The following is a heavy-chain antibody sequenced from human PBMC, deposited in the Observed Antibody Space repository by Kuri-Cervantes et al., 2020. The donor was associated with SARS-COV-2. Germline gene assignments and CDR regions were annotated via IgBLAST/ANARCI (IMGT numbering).Heavy chain of an antibody. Sequence: SETLSLTCTVSAGSIDPYYWSWIRQPPGQGLQWIGTVHYSGNTNYNPSLNNRVTMSVDTSKNQFSLKLSSVTAADTAVYYCARGTGDSSPSFGFDIWGQGTMVTVSS. CDR1: AGSIDPYY. J-gene: IGHJ3*02. V-gene: IGHV4-59*12. CDR3: ARGTGDSSPSFGFDI. CDR2: VHYSGNT. D-gene: IGHD3-22*01.